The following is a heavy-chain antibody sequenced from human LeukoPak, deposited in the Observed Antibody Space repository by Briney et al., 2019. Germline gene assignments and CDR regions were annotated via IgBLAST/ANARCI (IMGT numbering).Heavy chain of an antibody. Sequence: SVKVSCKASGGTFSSYAISWVRQAPGQGLEWMGRIIPILGIANYAQKFQGRVTITADKSTSTAYLELSSLRSEDTAVYYCARFMVRGVINSNYYYYYGMDVGGQGTTVSVSS. V-gene: IGHV1-69*04. CDR1: GGTFSSYA. D-gene: IGHD3-10*01. J-gene: IGHJ6*02. CDR2: IIPILGIA. CDR3: ARFMVRGVINSNYYYYYGMDV.